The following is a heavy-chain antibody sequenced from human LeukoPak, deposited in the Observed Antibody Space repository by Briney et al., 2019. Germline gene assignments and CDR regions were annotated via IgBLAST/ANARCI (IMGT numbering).Heavy chain of an antibody. CDR2: ISADAVDT. J-gene: IGHJ4*02. V-gene: IGHV3-23*01. CDR1: GFTFSNHA. Sequence: GGSLRLSCVASGFTFSNHAMTWVRQAPGKGLEWVSAISADAVDTFYAPSVKGRFTISRDNAKNSLYLQMNSLRAEDTAVYYCARDRTRGGSKRDFDYWGQGTLVTVSS. CDR3: ARDRTRGGSKRDFDY. D-gene: IGHD3-16*01.